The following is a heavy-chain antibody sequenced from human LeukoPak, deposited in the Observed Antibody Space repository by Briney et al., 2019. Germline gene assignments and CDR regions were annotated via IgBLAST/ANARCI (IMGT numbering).Heavy chain of an antibody. V-gene: IGHV1-18*01. CDR1: GYTFTSYG. Sequence: GASVKVSCKASGYTFTSYGISWVRQAPGQGLEWMGWISAYNGNTNYAQKLQGRVTMTTDTSTSTAYMELRSLRSDDTAVYYCARDQKSCLRPHCSGGSCYSHWGQGTLVTVSS. CDR2: ISAYNGNT. CDR3: ARDQKSCLRPHCSGGSCYSH. J-gene: IGHJ4*02. D-gene: IGHD2-15*01.